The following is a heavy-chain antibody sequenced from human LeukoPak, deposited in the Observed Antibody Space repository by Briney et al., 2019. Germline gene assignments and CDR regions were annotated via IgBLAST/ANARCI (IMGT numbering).Heavy chain of an antibody. CDR1: GYTFTSYD. D-gene: IGHD3-22*01. CDR2: MNPNSGNT. Sequence: ASVKVSCKASGYTFTSYDINWVRQATGQGLEWMGWMNPNSGNTGYAQKFQGRVTMTRNTSISTAYMELRSLRSDDTAVYYCARTVDSSGYYFFYYFDYWGQGTLVTVSS. J-gene: IGHJ4*02. V-gene: IGHV1-8*01. CDR3: ARTVDSSGYYFFYYFDY.